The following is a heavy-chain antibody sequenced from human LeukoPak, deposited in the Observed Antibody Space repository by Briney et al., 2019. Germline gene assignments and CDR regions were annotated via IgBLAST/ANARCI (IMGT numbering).Heavy chain of an antibody. V-gene: IGHV4-34*01. J-gene: IGHJ4*02. D-gene: IGHD3-3*01. CDR2: INHSGST. CDR3: ASRNFGVVTD. CDR1: GGSFSGYY. Sequence: SETLSLTCAVYGGSFSGYYWSWIRQPPGKGLEWIGEINHSGSTNYNPSPKSRVTISVDTSKNQFSLTLSSVTAADTAVYYCASRNFGVVTDWGQGTLVTVSS.